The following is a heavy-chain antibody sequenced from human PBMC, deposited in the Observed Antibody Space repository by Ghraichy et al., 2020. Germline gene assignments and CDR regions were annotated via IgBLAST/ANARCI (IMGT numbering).Heavy chain of an antibody. CDR2: IYYSGST. J-gene: IGHJ4*02. CDR3: ARHLSYSYGQFNY. D-gene: IGHD5-18*01. CDR1: GGSISSSSYY. Sequence: SETLSLTCTVSGGSISSSSYYWGWIRQPPGKGLEWIGSIYYSGSTYYNPSLKSRVTISVDTSKNQFSLKLSSVTAADTAVYYCARHLSYSYGQFNYWGQGTLVTVSS. V-gene: IGHV4-39*01.